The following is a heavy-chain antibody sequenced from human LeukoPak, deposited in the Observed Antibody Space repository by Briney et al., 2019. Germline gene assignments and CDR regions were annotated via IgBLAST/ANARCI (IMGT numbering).Heavy chain of an antibody. CDR3: ARSRITIFGVVGWFDP. Sequence: NPSETLSLTCAVYGGSFSGYYWSWIRQPPGKGLEWVGEINHSGSTNYNPSLKSRVTISVDTSKNQFSLKLSSVTAADTAVYYCARSRITIFGVVGWFDPWGQGTLVTVSS. J-gene: IGHJ5*02. D-gene: IGHD3-3*01. V-gene: IGHV4-34*01. CDR2: INHSGST. CDR1: GGSFSGYY.